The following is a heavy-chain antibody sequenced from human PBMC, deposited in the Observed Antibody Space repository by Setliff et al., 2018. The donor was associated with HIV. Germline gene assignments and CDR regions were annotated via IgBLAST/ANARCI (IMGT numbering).Heavy chain of an antibody. CDR2: IHFSGST. CDR1: GASVNTNNYY. D-gene: IGHD7-27*01. CDR3: ARPSLGIGGGALFDY. J-gene: IGHJ4*02. V-gene: IGHV4-39*01. Sequence: SETLSLTCTVSGASVNTNNYYWGWIRQPPGKGLEWIGNIHFSGSTYYSPSLRSRVTIYVGTSKRQFFLSLSSVTVADTAVYFCARPSLGIGGGALFDYWGQGILVTVSS.